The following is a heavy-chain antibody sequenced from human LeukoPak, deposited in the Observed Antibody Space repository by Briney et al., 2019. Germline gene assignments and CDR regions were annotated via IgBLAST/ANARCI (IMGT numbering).Heavy chain of an antibody. CDR1: GGSISIGDYY. V-gene: IGHV4-30-4*01. CDR3: ARKNGWLQQEFDY. J-gene: IGHJ4*02. Sequence: PSETLSLTCTVSGGSISIGDYYWSWIRQPPGKGLEWIGYIYYSGSTYYNPSLKSRVTISVDTSKNQFSLKLSSVTAADTAVYYCARKNGWLQQEFDYWGQGTLVTVSS. D-gene: IGHD5-24*01. CDR2: IYYSGST.